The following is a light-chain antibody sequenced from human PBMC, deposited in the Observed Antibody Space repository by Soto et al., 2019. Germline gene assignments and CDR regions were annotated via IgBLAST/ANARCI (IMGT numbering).Light chain of an antibody. J-gene: IGKJ1*01. CDR3: QQYDTYSWT. CDR1: QSISTW. Sequence: DIQMTQSPSTLSASVGDRVTITCRASQSISTWLAWYQQKPGKPPNLLISKASNLESGVPSRFSGSGSGTEFTLTSSNLQPDDFATYFCQQYDTYSWTVGQGTKVEIK. CDR2: KAS. V-gene: IGKV1-5*03.